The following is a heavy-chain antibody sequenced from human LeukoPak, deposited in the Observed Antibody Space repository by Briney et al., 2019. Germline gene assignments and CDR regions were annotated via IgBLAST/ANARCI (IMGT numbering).Heavy chain of an antibody. D-gene: IGHD3-10*01. CDR3: ARDRGMDPYNWFDP. J-gene: IGHJ5*02. CDR2: IWYDGSNK. CDR1: GFTFSSYG. Sequence: PGGSLRLSCAASGFTFSSYGMHWVRQAPGKGLEWVAVIWYDGSNKYYADSVKGRFTISRDNSKNTLYLQMNSLRAEDTAVYYCARDRGMDPYNWFDPWGQGTLVTVSS. V-gene: IGHV3-33*01.